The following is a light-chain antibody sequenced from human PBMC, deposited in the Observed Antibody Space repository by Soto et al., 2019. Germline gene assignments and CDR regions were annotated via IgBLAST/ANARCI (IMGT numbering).Light chain of an antibody. J-gene: IGKJ4*01. CDR1: QSGSSN. V-gene: IGKV3-15*01. Sequence: EIVMTQSPATLSVSPGERATLSCRASQSGSSNLAWYQQKPGQAPRLLIYGASTRATGIRARFSGSGSGTEFTRTIISLQSEDFAVYYCQQYNNWPPLTFGGGTKVEIK. CDR3: QQYNNWPPLT. CDR2: GAS.